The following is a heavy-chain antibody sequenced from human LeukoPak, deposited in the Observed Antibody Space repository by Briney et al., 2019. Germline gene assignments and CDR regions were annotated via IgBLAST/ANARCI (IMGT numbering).Heavy chain of an antibody. CDR3: ASLLHDYDILTGYNNPDY. Sequence: AGGSLRLSCAASGFTVSSNYMSWVRQAPGKGLEWVSVIYSGGSTYYADSVKGRFNISRDNSKNTLYLQMNSLRAEDTAVYYCASLLHDYDILTGYNNPDYWGQGTLVTVSS. J-gene: IGHJ4*02. CDR1: GFTVSSNY. V-gene: IGHV3-66*02. CDR2: IYSGGST. D-gene: IGHD3-9*01.